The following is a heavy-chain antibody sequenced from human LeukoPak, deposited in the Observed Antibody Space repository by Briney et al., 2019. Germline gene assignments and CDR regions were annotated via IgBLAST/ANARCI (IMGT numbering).Heavy chain of an antibody. CDR2: IYYSGST. D-gene: IGHD2-15*01. CDR3: ARGSTSYCSGGSCYLYYFDY. V-gene: IGHV4-31*03. J-gene: IGHJ4*02. Sequence: SETLSLTCTVSGGSISSGGYYWSWIRQHPGKGLEWIGYIYYSGSTYYNPSLKSRVTISVDTSKDQFSLKLSSGTAADTAVYYCARGSTSYCSGGSCYLYYFDYWGQGTLVTVSS. CDR1: GGSISSGGYY.